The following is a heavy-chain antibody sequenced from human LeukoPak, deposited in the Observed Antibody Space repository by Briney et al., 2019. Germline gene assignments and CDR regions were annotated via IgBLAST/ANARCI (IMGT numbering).Heavy chain of an antibody. CDR2: IWYDGSNK. Sequence: PGGSLRLSCAASGFTFSSYGMHWVRQAPGKGLEWVAVIWYDGSNKYYADSVKGRFTISRDNSKNTLYLQMNSLRAEDTAVYYCAGDKEQQLDGDYYFDYWGQGTLVTVSS. CDR3: AGDKEQQLDGDYYFDY. D-gene: IGHD6-13*01. V-gene: IGHV3-33*01. CDR1: GFTFSSYG. J-gene: IGHJ4*02.